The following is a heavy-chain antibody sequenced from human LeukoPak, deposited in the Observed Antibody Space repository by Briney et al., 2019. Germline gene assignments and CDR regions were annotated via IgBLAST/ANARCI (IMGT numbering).Heavy chain of an antibody. V-gene: IGHV4-34*01. Sequence: NPGGSLRLSCAASGFTFSSYAMSWIRQPPGKGLEWIGEINHSGSTNYNPSLKSRVTISVDTSKNQFSLKLSSVTAADTAVYYCARGREELVVPAYYFDYWGQGTLVTVSS. CDR3: ARGREELVVPAYYFDY. CDR1: GFTFSSYA. J-gene: IGHJ4*02. D-gene: IGHD2-2*01. CDR2: INHSGST.